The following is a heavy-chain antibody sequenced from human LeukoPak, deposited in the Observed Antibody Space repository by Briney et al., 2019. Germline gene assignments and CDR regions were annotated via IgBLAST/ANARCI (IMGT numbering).Heavy chain of an antibody. Sequence: PSETLSLTCAVYGGSFSGYYWSWLRQPPGKGLEWIGEINHSGSTNYNLSLKSRVTLSVDTSKYQFSLKLSSVTAADTDVYYCARGRSSGSTNYFDYWGQGTLVTVPS. J-gene: IGHJ4*02. CDR2: INHSGST. V-gene: IGHV4-34*01. CDR3: ARGRSSGSTNYFDY. CDR1: GGSFSGYY. D-gene: IGHD6-19*01.